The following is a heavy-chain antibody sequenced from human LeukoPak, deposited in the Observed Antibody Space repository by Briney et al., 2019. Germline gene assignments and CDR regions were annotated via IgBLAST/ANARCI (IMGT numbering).Heavy chain of an antibody. V-gene: IGHV1-2*02. CDR2: INPNSGGT. CDR3: ARDVYCSSTSCSLTDH. D-gene: IGHD2-2*01. J-gene: IGHJ4*02. CDR1: GYTFTGYY. Sequence: ASVKVSCKASGYTFTGYYMHWVRQAPGQGLEWMGWINPNSGGTNYAQKFQGRVTMTRDTSISTAYMELSRLRSDDTAVYYCARDVYCSSTSCSLTDHWGQGTLVTVSS.